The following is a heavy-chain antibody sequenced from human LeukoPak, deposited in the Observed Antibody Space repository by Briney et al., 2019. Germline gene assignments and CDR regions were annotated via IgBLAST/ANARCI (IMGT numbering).Heavy chain of an antibody. D-gene: IGHD3-10*01. Sequence: QSGGSLRLSCAASGFTFSSYAMSWVRQAPGKGLEWVSSFSGSGGSTYYADSVKGRFTISRDDSKNTLYLQMNSLRAEDTAMYYCARAQHRGWGFDYWGQGTLVTVSS. CDR2: FSGSGGST. V-gene: IGHV3-23*01. CDR3: ARAQHRGWGFDY. CDR1: GFTFSSYA. J-gene: IGHJ4*02.